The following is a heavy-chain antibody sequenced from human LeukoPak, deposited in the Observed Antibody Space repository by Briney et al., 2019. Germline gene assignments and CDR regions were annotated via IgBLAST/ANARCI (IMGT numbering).Heavy chain of an antibody. J-gene: IGHJ4*02. CDR3: ARDLLPGIAVAGFYPSPDH. Sequence: ASVKVSCKASGYTFTGYYMHWVRQAPGQGLEWMGWINPNSGGTNYAQRFQGRVTMTRDTSISTAYMELSRLRSDDTAVYYCARDLLPGIAVAGFYPSPDHWGQGTLVTVSS. V-gene: IGHV1-2*02. CDR2: INPNSGGT. D-gene: IGHD6-19*01. CDR1: GYTFTGYY.